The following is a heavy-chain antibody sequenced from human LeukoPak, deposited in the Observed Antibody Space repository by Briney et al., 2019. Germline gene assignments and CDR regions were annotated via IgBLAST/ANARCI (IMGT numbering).Heavy chain of an antibody. J-gene: IGHJ4*02. D-gene: IGHD2-2*01. CDR1: GFTFSSYT. Sequence: GGSLRLSCAASGFTFSSYTMNLVRQAPGKGLEWVSSISSSSGYIYYAESVKGRFTISRDNAKNSLYLQLNSLRAEDTAVYYCVNDCSSSSCYDYWGQGTLVTVSS. CDR2: ISSSSGYI. CDR3: VNDCSSSSCYDY. V-gene: IGHV3-21*01.